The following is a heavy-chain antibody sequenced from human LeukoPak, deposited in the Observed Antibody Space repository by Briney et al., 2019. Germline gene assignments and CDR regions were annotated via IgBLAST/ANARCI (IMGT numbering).Heavy chain of an antibody. CDR3: AAALYSSQPPFDP. D-gene: IGHD6-19*01. Sequence: PGGSLRLSCAASGFTFSSYGMHWVRQAPGKGLEWVAVIWYDRSNKYYADSVKGRFTISRDNSKNTLYLQMNSLRAEDTAVYYCAAALYSSQPPFDPWGQGTLVTVS. CDR1: GFTFSSYG. J-gene: IGHJ5*02. V-gene: IGHV3-33*01. CDR2: IWYDRSNK.